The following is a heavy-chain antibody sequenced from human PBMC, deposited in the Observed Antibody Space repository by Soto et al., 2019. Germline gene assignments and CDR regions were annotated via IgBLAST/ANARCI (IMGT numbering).Heavy chain of an antibody. Sequence: SGPTLVNPTQTLTLTCTFSGFSLSTSGVGVGRIRQPPGKALEWLALIYWDDDKRYSQSLKSRLTITKYTSKYHVVLTMTNMDPVDTATYYCAHVEELDRFDYWGQGTLVTVSS. V-gene: IGHV2-5*02. CDR3: AHVEELDRFDY. J-gene: IGHJ4*02. CDR2: IYWDDDK. CDR1: GFSLSTSGVG. D-gene: IGHD1-1*01.